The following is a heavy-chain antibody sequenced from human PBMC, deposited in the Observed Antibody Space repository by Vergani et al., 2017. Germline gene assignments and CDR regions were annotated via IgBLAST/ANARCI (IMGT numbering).Heavy chain of an antibody. CDR2: ISYDGTQK. D-gene: IGHD1-1*01. Sequence: QVHLVESGGGVVQPGRSLRLSCVVSGFTSSYYGMHWVRQAPGKGLEWVAVISYDGTQKYYADSVKGRFTISRDNSKSTLYLQMNSLRTEDTAVYYCATRNGGTPGCQIGYFREWGQGNLVTVSS. CDR3: ATRNGGTPGCQIGYFRE. J-gene: IGHJ1*01. V-gene: IGHV3-30*03. CDR1: GFTSSYYG.